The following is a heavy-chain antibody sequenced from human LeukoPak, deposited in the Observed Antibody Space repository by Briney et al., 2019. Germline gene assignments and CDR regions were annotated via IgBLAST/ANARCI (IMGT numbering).Heavy chain of an antibody. CDR1: GFTFSTYG. D-gene: IGHD3-22*01. Sequence: GRSLRLSCAASGFTFSTYGMHWVRQAPGRGLEWVALIWYDGSNKYYADSVKGRFTISRDNSNNALYLQMNSLRAEDTAVYYCARGSDYYDSSGYYLFDYWGQGTLVTVSS. V-gene: IGHV3-33*01. CDR2: IWYDGSNK. J-gene: IGHJ4*02. CDR3: ARGSDYYDSSGYYLFDY.